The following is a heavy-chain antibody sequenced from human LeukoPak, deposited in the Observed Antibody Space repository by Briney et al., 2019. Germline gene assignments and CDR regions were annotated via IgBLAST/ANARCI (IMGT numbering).Heavy chain of an antibody. CDR1: GGSFSGYY. D-gene: IGHD3-10*01. CDR2: INHSGST. CDR3: ARLVPRYGSGSQSDY. Sequence: SETLSLTCAVYGGSFSGYYWSWIRQPPGKGLEWIGEINHSGSTNYNPSLKSRVTISVDTSKNQFSLTLSSVTAADTAVYYCARLVPRYGSGSQSDYWGQGTLVTVSS. V-gene: IGHV4-34*01. J-gene: IGHJ4*02.